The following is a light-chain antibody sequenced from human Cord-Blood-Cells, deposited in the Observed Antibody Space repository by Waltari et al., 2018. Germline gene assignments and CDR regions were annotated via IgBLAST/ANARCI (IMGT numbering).Light chain of an antibody. CDR1: SRDVGSYNR. CDR3: SSYTSSSTVV. V-gene: IGLV2-18*02. J-gene: IGLJ2*01. CDR2: EVS. Sequence: QSALTQPPSVSGSPGQPATISCPGTSRDVGSYNRVSWYQHPPGTAPKLMIYEVSNRPSGVPDRFSGSKSGNTASLTISGLQAEDEADYYCSSYTSSSTVVFGGGTKLTVL.